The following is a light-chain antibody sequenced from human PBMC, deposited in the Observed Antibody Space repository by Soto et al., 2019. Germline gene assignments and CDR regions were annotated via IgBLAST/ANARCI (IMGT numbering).Light chain of an antibody. CDR3: QQYYSYPRT. J-gene: IGKJ1*01. Sequence: DIQMTQSPSSLSASVGDRVTITGRASQSISSYLNWYQQKPGKAPKLLIYAASSLQSGVPSRFSGSGSGTDFTLTISCLQSEDFATYYCQQYYSYPRTFGQGTKVDI. CDR2: AAS. CDR1: QSISSY. V-gene: IGKV1-39*01.